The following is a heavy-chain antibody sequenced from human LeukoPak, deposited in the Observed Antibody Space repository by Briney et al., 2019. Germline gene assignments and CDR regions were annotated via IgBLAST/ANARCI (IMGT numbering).Heavy chain of an antibody. J-gene: IGHJ4*02. D-gene: IGHD6-19*01. CDR1: GFTFSSYG. V-gene: IGHV3-30*18. CDR2: ISYDGSNK. Sequence: PGGSLRLSCAASGFTFSSYGMHWVRQAPGKGLEWVAVISYDGSNKYYADSVKGRFTISRDNSKNTLYLQMNSLRAEDTAVYYCAKPSIAVAGAYFDYWGQGTLVTVSS. CDR3: AKPSIAVAGAYFDY.